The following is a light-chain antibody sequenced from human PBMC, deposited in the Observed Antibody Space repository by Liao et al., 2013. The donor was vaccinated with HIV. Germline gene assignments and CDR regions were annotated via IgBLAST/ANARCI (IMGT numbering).Light chain of an antibody. CDR1: KLGDKY. CDR2: QDI. Sequence: SYELTQPPSVSVSPGQTASITCSGDKLGDKYATWYQHKPGQSPVMVIYQDIQRPSGIPERFSGSNSGNTATLTISGTQALDEADYYCQAWDSNTWVFGGGTKLTVL. CDR3: QAWDSNTWV. J-gene: IGLJ3*02. V-gene: IGLV3-1*01.